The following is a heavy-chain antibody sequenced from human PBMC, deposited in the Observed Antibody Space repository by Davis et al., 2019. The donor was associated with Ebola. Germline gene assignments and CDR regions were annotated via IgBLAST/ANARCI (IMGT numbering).Heavy chain of an antibody. CDR2: IRYDGSYK. V-gene: IGHV3-30*02. CDR3: MKVRFYSTWRGGFDA. D-gene: IGHD2/OR15-2a*01. Sequence: GESLKISCAASGFSFRNNWMHWVRQAPGKGLEWVSFIRYDGSYKYYADSVKGRFTISRDNSKNTLYLQMNSLRAEDKAIYYCMKVRFYSTWRGGFDAWGQGALVTVSS. J-gene: IGHJ4*02. CDR1: GFSFRNNW.